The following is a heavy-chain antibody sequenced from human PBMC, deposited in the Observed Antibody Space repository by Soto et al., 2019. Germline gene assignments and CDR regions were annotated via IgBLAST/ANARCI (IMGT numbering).Heavy chain of an antibody. CDR3: SREGCRGGSCIFDY. CDR1: GGSISSGCYY. J-gene: IGHJ4*02. V-gene: IGHV4-31*03. Sequence: QVQLQESGPGLVKPSQTLSLTCTVSGGSISSGCYYWSWIRQHPGKGLEWIGYIYYSGSTYYNPSLKSRVTISVDTSKNQFSLKLSSVTAADTAVYYCSREGCRGGSCIFDYWGQGTLVTVSS. CDR2: IYYSGST. D-gene: IGHD2-15*01.